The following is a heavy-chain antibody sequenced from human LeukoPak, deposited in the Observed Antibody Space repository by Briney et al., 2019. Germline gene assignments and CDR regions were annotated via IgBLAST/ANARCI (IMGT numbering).Heavy chain of an antibody. CDR3: AKDLMRDRWFGES. V-gene: IGHV3-30*02. D-gene: IGHD3-10*01. J-gene: IGHJ5*02. Sequence: GGSLRLSCAASGFTFSYYGMHWVRQAPGKGLEWVAFIRYDGNDKFYADSVKGRFTISKDTPRNTLYLQMNSLRTDDTAVYFCAKDLMRDRWFGESWGQGTLVTVSS. CDR1: GFTFSYYG. CDR2: IRYDGNDK.